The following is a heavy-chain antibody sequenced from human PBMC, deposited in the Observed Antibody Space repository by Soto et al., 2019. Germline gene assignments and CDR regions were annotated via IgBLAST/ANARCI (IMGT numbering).Heavy chain of an antibody. Sequence: PGESLKISCKGSGYSLTSYCIGWVLQMPGKGLEWMGIIYPGDSDTRYSPSFQGQVTISADKSISTAYLQWSSLKASDTAMYYCARLSPFIAAAPSTRYGMDVSGQGTTVTVSS. V-gene: IGHV5-51*01. CDR2: IYPGDSDT. D-gene: IGHD6-13*01. CDR3: ARLSPFIAAAPSTRYGMDV. J-gene: IGHJ6*02. CDR1: GYSLTSYC.